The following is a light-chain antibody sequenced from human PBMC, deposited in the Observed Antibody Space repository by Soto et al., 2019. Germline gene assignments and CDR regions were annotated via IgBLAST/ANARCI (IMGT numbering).Light chain of an antibody. CDR2: WAS. V-gene: IGKV4-1*01. CDR3: QQYYSTPRT. CDR1: QSVLYSSNNKNC. J-gene: IGKJ1*01. Sequence: DIVMTQSPDSLAVSLGERATINCKSSQSVLYSSNNKNCLAWYQQKPGQPPRLLIYWASTRESGVPDRFSGGGSGTDFTLTISSLQAEDVAVYYCQQYYSTPRTFGQGTKVDIK.